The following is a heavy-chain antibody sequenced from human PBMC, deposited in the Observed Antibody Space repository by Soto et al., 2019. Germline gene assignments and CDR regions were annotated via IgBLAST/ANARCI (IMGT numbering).Heavy chain of an antibody. CDR3: ARGSRITMVRGVIQLFDY. J-gene: IGHJ4*02. CDR2: INPSGGST. Sequence: ASVKVSCKASGYTFTSHYMHSVRQAPGQGLEWMGIINPSGGSTSYAQKFQGRVTMTRDTSTSTVYMELGSLRSEDTAVYYCARGSRITMVRGVIQLFDYWGQGTLVTVSS. V-gene: IGHV1-46*01. CDR1: GYTFTSHY. D-gene: IGHD3-10*01.